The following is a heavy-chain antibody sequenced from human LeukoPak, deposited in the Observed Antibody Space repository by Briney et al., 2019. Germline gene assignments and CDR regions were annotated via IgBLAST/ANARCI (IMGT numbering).Heavy chain of an antibody. CDR1: GGSISSYY. Sequence: PSETLSLTCTVSGGSISSYYWSWIRQPPGKGLEWIGYIYYSGSTNYNPSLKSRVTISVHTSKNQFSLKLSSVTAADTAVYYCARGEWELPDYYYGMDVWGQGTTVTVSS. V-gene: IGHV4-59*01. J-gene: IGHJ6*02. CDR2: IYYSGST. D-gene: IGHD1-26*01. CDR3: ARGEWELPDYYYGMDV.